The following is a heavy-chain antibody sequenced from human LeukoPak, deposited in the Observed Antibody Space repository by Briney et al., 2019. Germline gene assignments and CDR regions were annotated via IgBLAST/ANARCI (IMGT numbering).Heavy chain of an antibody. D-gene: IGHD2-2*01. V-gene: IGHV4-4*02. CDR1: GGSISSSNW. CDR2: IYHSGST. J-gene: IGHJ3*02. CDR3: VRGRWRHQLPRGAFDI. Sequence: SGTLSLTCAVSGGSISSSNWWSWVRQPPGKGLEWIGEIYHSGSTNYNPSLKSRVTISVDKSKNQFSLHLNSVTPEDTAVYYCVRGRWRHQLPRGAFDIWGQGTMVTVSS.